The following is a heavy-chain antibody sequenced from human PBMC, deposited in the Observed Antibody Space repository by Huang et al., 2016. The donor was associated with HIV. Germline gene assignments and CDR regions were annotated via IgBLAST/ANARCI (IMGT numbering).Heavy chain of an antibody. CDR2: IRYDGNNY. V-gene: IGHV3-30*02. CDR3: AKDLTYTFGRHFDY. CDR1: GFTFGSFG. J-gene: IGHJ4*02. D-gene: IGHD3-3*01. Sequence: QVQLVESGGGVVQPGGSLRLSCTASGFTFGSFGMHWVRQAPVKGLEWVAFIRYDGNNYYYADSVRGRFTISRDNSKDTLYLQMNRLRPDDSAVYYCAKDLTYTFGRHFDYWGRGTLVTVSS.